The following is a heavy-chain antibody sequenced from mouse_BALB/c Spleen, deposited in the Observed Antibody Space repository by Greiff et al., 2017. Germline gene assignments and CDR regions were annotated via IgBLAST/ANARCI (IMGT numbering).Heavy chain of an antibody. V-gene: IGHV5-6-5*01. J-gene: IGHJ2*01. D-gene: IGHD2-3*01. CDR3: ARVDGYFDY. CDR2: ISSGGST. Sequence: EVQGVESGGGLVKPGGSLKLSCAASGFTFSSYAMSWVRQTPEKRLEWVASISSGGSTYYPDGVKGRFTISRDNARNILYLQMSSLRSEDTAMYYCARVDGYFDYWGQGTTLTVSS. CDR1: GFTFSSYA.